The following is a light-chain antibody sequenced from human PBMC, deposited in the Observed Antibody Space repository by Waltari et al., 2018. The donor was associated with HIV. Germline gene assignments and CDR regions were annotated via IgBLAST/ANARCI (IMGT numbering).Light chain of an antibody. Sequence: QSALPQPASVSGSPGQSITISCTGPSSDVGGYNYVSWYHQHPGKAPKLMIYDVSNRPSGVSNRFSGSKSGNTASLTISGLQAEDEADYYCSSYTSSSTRVFGGGTKLTVL. V-gene: IGLV2-14*03. CDR2: DVS. CDR1: SSDVGGYNY. J-gene: IGLJ3*02. CDR3: SSYTSSSTRV.